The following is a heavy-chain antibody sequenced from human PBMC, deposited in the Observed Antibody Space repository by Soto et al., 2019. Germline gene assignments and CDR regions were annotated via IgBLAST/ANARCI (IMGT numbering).Heavy chain of an antibody. CDR3: ARDRGYCSSTSCYEGGRDYYYYYMDV. CDR2: IWYDGSNK. V-gene: IGHV3-33*01. D-gene: IGHD2-2*01. Sequence: GGSLRLSCAASGFTFSSYGMHWVRQAPGKGLEWVAVIWYDGSNKYYADSVKGRFTISRDNSKNTLYLQMNSLRAEDTAVYYCARDRGYCSSTSCYEGGRDYYYYYMDVWGKGTTVTVSS. J-gene: IGHJ6*03. CDR1: GFTFSSYG.